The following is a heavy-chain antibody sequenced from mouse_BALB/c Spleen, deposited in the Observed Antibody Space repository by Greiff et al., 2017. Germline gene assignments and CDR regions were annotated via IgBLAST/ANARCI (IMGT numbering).Heavy chain of an antibody. D-gene: IGHD1-1*01. Sequence: QVQLKESGAELVRPGSSVKISCKASGYAFSSYWMNWVKQRPGQGLEWIGQIYPGDGDTNYNGKFKGKATLTADKSSSTAYMQLSSLTSEDSAVYFCARDTTVVEGDYWGQGTTLTVSS. CDR3: ARDTTVVEGDY. CDR2: IYPGDGDT. J-gene: IGHJ2*01. CDR1: GYAFSSYW. V-gene: IGHV1-80*01.